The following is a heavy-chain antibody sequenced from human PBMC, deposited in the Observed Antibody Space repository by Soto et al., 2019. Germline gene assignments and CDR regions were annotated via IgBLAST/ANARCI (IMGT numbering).Heavy chain of an antibody. CDR2: IYYSGST. V-gene: IGHV4-39*01. J-gene: IGHJ6*03. CDR3: AQTPGYYSYYMDV. Sequence: QLQLQESGPGLVKPSETLSLTCTVSGGSISSSSYYWGWIRQPPGKGLEWIGSIYYSGSTYYNPSLKSRVTISVDTSKNQFSLKLSSATAADTALYYCAQTPGYYSYYMDVWGKGTTVTVSS. CDR1: GGSISSSSYY.